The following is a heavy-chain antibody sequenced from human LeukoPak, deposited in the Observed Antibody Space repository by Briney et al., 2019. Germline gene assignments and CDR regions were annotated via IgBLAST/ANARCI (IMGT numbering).Heavy chain of an antibody. V-gene: IGHV1-2*02. J-gene: IGHJ3*02. CDR3: ARELSQRWLQLADAFDI. D-gene: IGHD5-24*01. CDR2: INPNSGGT. Sequence: ASVKVSCKASGYTFTGYYMHWVRQAPGQGLGWMGWINPNSGGTNYAQKFQGRVTMTRDTSISTAYMELSRLRSDDTAVYYCARELSQRWLQLADAFDIWAKGQWSPSLQ. CDR1: GYTFTGYY.